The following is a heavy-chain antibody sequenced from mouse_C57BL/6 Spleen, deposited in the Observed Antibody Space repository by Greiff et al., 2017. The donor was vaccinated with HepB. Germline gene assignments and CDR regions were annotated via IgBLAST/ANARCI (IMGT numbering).Heavy chain of an antibody. CDR3: ARGEDYYGSSYGY. J-gene: IGHJ2*01. CDR2: INPNNGGT. D-gene: IGHD1-1*01. Sequence: EVKLQQSGPELVKPGASVKISCKASGYTFTDYYMNWVKQSHGKSLEWIGDINPNNGGTSYNQKFKGKATLTVDKSSSTAYMELRSLTSEDSAVYYCARGEDYYGSSYGYWGQGTTLTVSS. CDR1: GYTFTDYY. V-gene: IGHV1-26*01.